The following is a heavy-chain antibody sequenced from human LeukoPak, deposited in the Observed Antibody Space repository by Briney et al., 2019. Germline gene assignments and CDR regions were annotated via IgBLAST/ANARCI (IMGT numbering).Heavy chain of an antibody. CDR3: ARLYVPGYFDY. Sequence: SETLSLTCAVYGGSFSGYYWSWIRQSPGKGLEWIGEINHRGSTNYNPSLKSRVTISVDTSKNQFSLKLSSVTAADTAVYYCARLYVPGYFDYWGQGTLVTVSS. D-gene: IGHD5/OR15-5a*01. CDR1: GGSFSGYY. CDR2: INHRGST. V-gene: IGHV4-34*01. J-gene: IGHJ4*02.